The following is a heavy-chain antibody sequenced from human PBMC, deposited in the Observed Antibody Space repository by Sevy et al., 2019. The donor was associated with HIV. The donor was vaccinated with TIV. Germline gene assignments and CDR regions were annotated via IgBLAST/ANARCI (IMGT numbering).Heavy chain of an antibody. J-gene: IGHJ4*02. Sequence: GGSLRLSCTASGFTFSKYGMHWVRQAPGKGLEWVAVISYGGANKYYGDSGKGRFTISRDNSENTLYLQMNSLRAEDTAVYYCAKDRGDLFGDLLKYYFDYWGQGTLVTVSS. V-gene: IGHV3-30*18. D-gene: IGHD3-10*02. CDR1: GFTFSKYG. CDR2: ISYGGANK. CDR3: AKDRGDLFGDLLKYYFDY.